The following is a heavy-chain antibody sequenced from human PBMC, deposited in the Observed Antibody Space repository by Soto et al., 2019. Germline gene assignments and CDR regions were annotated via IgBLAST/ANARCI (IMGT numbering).Heavy chain of an antibody. D-gene: IGHD2-2*01. CDR1: GFTFSSYW. CDR2: INSDGSST. Sequence: GGSLRLSCAASGFTFSSYWMHWVRQAPGKGLVWVSRINSDGSSTSYADSVKGRFTISRDNAKNTLYLQMNSLRAEDTAVYYCARWVDIVVVPANYYYYGMDVWGQGTTVTVSS. J-gene: IGHJ6*02. CDR3: ARWVDIVVVPANYYYYGMDV. V-gene: IGHV3-74*01.